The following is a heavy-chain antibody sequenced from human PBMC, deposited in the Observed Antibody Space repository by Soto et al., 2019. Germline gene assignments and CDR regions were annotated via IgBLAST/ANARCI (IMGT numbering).Heavy chain of an antibody. D-gene: IGHD1-1*01. CDR1: GYTFSDHD. J-gene: IGHJ4*02. CDR2: MNPNSGDT. V-gene: IGHV1-8*01. CDR3: ARVGGNWNDDYVDY. Sequence: QVQLVQSGAEVKKPGASVKVSCKASGYTFSDHDINWVRQASGQGPEWLGWMNPNSGDTGYAQNFQGRVAMTRDTSTRTAYMALSSLRSEDTAVDYCARVGGNWNDDYVDYRGQGTLVTVSS.